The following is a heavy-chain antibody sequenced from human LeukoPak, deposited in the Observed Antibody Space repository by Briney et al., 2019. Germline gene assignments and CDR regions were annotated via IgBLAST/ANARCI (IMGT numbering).Heavy chain of an antibody. D-gene: IGHD5-24*01. CDR3: AKDSKGATKGAYYFDY. V-gene: IGHV3-66*01. Sequence: GGSLRLSCAASGFTVSSNYMSWVRQAPGKGLERVSVIYSGGSTYYADSVKGRFTISRDNSKNTLYLQMNSLRAEDTAVYYCAKDSKGATKGAYYFDYWGQGTLVTVSS. CDR2: IYSGGST. CDR1: GFTVSSNY. J-gene: IGHJ4*02.